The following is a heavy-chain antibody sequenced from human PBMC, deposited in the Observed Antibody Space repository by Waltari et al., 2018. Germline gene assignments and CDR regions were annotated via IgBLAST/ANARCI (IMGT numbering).Heavy chain of an antibody. CDR2: MFISGST. D-gene: IGHD3-3*02. CDR3: ATKDGHF. J-gene: IGHJ4*02. Sequence: QVQLQESGPGLVKPSATLSLTCTVSGASITDYHWSWFRQSAGKGLEWIGRMFISGSTDYNPSLQSRISMSLDASKSQFSLRLNSVTAADTAVYYCATKDGHFWGQGVLVTVSS. CDR1: GASITDYH. V-gene: IGHV4-4*07.